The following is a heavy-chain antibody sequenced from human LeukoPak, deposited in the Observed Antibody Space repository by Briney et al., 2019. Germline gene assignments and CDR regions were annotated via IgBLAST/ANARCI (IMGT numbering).Heavy chain of an antibody. D-gene: IGHD1-26*01. J-gene: IGHJ4*01. V-gene: IGHV4-61*02. CDR1: GGSISSGGYY. Sequence: SETLSLTCTVSGGSISSGGYYWSWIRQPAGKGLEWIGRIDTSGITNYNPSLKSRVSMSVDTSKNQFSLRLSSVTAADTAVYYCARTVGARTFYFDHWGHGTLVTVSS. CDR2: IDTSGIT. CDR3: ARTVGARTFYFDH.